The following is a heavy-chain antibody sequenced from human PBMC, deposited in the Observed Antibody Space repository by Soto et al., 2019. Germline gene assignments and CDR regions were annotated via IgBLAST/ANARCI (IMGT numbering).Heavy chain of an antibody. CDR1: GYTFTSYD. D-gene: IGHD1-7*01. CDR3: ARGRLVAGTVDY. J-gene: IGHJ4*02. V-gene: IGHV1-8*01. CDR2: VNPNIGNT. Sequence: ASVKVSCKASGYTFTSYDINWVRQATGQGLEWMGWVNPNIGNTGYAQKFQGRVTMTRNTSISTAYMELSSLRSEDTAVYYCARGRLVAGTVDYWGQGTLVTVSS.